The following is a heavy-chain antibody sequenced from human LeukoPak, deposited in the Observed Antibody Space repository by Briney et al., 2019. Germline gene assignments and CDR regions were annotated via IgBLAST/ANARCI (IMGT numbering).Heavy chain of an antibody. CDR3: ARVSDPVSYYDFWSGYYYNWFDP. D-gene: IGHD3-3*01. CDR2: INHSGST. J-gene: IGHJ5*02. CDR1: GGSFSGYY. Sequence: PSETLSLTCAVYGGSFSGYYWSWIRQPPGKGLEWIGEINHSGSTNYNPSLKSRVTISVDTSKNQFSLKLSSVTAVDTAVYYCARVSDPVSYYDFWSGYYYNWFDPWGQGTLVTVSS. V-gene: IGHV4-34*01.